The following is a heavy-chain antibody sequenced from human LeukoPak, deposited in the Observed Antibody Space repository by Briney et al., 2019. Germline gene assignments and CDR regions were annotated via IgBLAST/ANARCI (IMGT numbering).Heavy chain of an antibody. CDR3: ARPTRLGMGYFDY. J-gene: IGHJ4*02. Sequence: PGGSLRLSCEASGFTFSSYAMSWVRQAPGKGLEWVSAISGSGGRTYYADSVKGRFTISRDNSKNTLYLQMNSLRAEDTAVYYCARPTRLGMGYFDYWGQGTLVTVSS. V-gene: IGHV3-23*01. D-gene: IGHD1-1*01. CDR1: GFTFSSYA. CDR2: ISGSGGRT.